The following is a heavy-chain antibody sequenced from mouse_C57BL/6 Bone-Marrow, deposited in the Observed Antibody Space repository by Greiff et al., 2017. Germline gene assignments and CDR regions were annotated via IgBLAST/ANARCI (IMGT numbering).Heavy chain of an antibody. Sequence: VQLQQSGPELVKPGASVKISCKASGYAFSSSWMNWVKQRPGKGLEWIGRIYPGDGDTNYNGKFKGKATLTADKSSSTAYMQLSSLTSEDSAVYFCARSGTEDWFAYWGQGTLVTVSA. CDR1: GYAFSSSW. CDR3: ARSGTEDWFAY. CDR2: IYPGDGDT. D-gene: IGHD4-1*01. V-gene: IGHV1-82*01. J-gene: IGHJ3*01.